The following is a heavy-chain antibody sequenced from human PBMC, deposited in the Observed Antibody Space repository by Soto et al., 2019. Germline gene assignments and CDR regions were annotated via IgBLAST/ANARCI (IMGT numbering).Heavy chain of an antibody. Sequence: QVQLVQSGAEVKKPGSSVKVSCKTSGVSFNNNGIGWVRQAPGHGLEWMGGVSPPFRTSNYARKFQGRISITADASPGTVNIELSRLTSAGTAQYYCSRVIYYGSGSYAPYGMGGWGQGTKVTVSS. CDR3: SRVIYYGSGSYAPYGMGG. CDR1: GVSFNNNG. CDR2: VSPPFRTS. D-gene: IGHD3-10*01. V-gene: IGHV1-69*01. J-gene: IGHJ6*02.